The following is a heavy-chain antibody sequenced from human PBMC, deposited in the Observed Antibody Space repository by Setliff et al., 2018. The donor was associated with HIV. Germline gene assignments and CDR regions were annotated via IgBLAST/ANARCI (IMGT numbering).Heavy chain of an antibody. CDR3: ARVNEVATIIYYYYSMDV. J-gene: IGHJ6*03. V-gene: IGHV4-34*01. Sequence: LSLTCAVYGGSFSGYYWSWIRQPPGKGPEWIGEINHSGSTNYNPSLKSRVTISVDTSKNQFSLKLSSVTAADTAVYYCARVNEVATIIYYYYSMDVLGKGTTVTVSS. CDR1: GGSFSGYY. D-gene: IGHD5-12*01. CDR2: INHSGST.